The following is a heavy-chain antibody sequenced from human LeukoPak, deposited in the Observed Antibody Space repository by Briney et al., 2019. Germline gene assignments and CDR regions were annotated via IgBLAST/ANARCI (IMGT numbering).Heavy chain of an antibody. CDR1: GFTSRSSA. Sequence: GGSLTLSCAASGFTSRSSAMHWVRQAPGKGLEWVAVTSYDGRNKYYADSAKGRFTISRDNSKNTLYLQMNSLRPEDTAVYYCARDGYGLDTPMVSTNFDYWGQGTLVTVSS. J-gene: IGHJ4*02. V-gene: IGHV3-30*04. CDR3: ARDGYGLDTPMVSTNFDY. CDR2: TSYDGRNK. D-gene: IGHD5-18*01.